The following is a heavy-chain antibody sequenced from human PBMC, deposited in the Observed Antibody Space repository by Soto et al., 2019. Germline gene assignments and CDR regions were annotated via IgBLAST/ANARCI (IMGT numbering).Heavy chain of an antibody. CDR3: ARGEGYCSSTSCYLWFES. J-gene: IGHJ5*01. V-gene: IGHV3-66*01. D-gene: IGHD2-2*01. CDR2: IYGGGNT. Sequence: GGSLRLSCAASGFTVSSNYMSWVRQAPGKGLEWVSVIYGGGNTHYADSVKGRFTISRDNSKNTRYLQMNSLRPEDTAVYYCARGEGYCSSTSCYLWFESWGQGTLVTVSS. CDR1: GFTVSSNY.